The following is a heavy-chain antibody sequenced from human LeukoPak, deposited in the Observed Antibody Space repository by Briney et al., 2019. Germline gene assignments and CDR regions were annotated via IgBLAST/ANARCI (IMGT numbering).Heavy chain of an antibody. V-gene: IGHV3-30*03. CDR1: GFTLSSHG. D-gene: IGHD5-18*01. Sequence: PGGSLRLSCAGSGFTLSSHGMHWVRQAPGKGLEWVAAISYDGSKQYYADSVKGRFTVSRDNAKNSLLLLMNNVRLEDTAVYFCARDIDTAMVTATYFDYWGQGTLVAVSS. J-gene: IGHJ4*02. CDR3: ARDIDTAMVTATYFDY. CDR2: ISYDGSKQ.